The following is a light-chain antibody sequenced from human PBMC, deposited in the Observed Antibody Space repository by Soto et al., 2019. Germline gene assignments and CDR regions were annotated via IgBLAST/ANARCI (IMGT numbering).Light chain of an antibody. J-gene: IGLJ1*01. CDR3: CSYAGSSTFV. Sequence: QSVLTQPASVSGSPGQSITISYTGTSSDVGSYNLVSWYQQHPGKAPKLMIYEGSKRPSGVSNRFSGSKSGNTASLTISGLQAEDEADYYCCSYAGSSTFVFGTGTKVTGL. V-gene: IGLV2-23*01. CDR1: SSDVGSYNL. CDR2: EGS.